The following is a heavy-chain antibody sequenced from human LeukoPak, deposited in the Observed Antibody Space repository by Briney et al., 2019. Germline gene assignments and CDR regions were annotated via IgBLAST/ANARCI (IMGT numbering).Heavy chain of an antibody. CDR3: ARDIDSSSWNYYYYYGMDV. Sequence: EASVKVSCKASGYTFTSYGISWVRQAPGQGLEWMGWISAYNGNTNYAQKLQGGVTMTTDTSTSTAYMELRSLRSDDTAVYYCARDIDSSSWNYYYYYGMDVWGQGTTVTVSS. J-gene: IGHJ6*02. CDR2: ISAYNGNT. D-gene: IGHD6-13*01. V-gene: IGHV1-18*01. CDR1: GYTFTSYG.